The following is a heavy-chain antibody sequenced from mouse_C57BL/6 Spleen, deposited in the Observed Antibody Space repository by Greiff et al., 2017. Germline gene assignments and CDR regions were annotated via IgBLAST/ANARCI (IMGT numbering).Heavy chain of an antibody. J-gene: IGHJ2*01. V-gene: IGHV5-6*01. CDR3: ARHHYYGSRYDY. D-gene: IGHD1-1*01. Sequence: EVMLVESGGDLVKPGGSLKLSCAASGFTFSSYGMSWVRQTPDKRLEWVATISSGGSYTYYPDSVKGRFTISRDNAKNTLYLQMSSLKSEDTAMYYCARHHYYGSRYDYWGQGTTLTVSS. CDR1: GFTFSSYG. CDR2: ISSGGSYT.